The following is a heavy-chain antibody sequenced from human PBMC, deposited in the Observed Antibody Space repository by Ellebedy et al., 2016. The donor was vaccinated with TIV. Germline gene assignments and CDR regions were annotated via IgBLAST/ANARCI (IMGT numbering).Heavy chain of an antibody. Sequence: ASVKVSXXASGYTFTSYDINWVRQATGQGLEWMGWMNPNSGNTGYAQKFQGRVTMTRNTSISTAYMELSSLRSEDTAVYYCARGIWAVAGSSDYWGQGTLVTVSS. V-gene: IGHV1-8*01. CDR2: MNPNSGNT. J-gene: IGHJ4*02. CDR3: ARGIWAVAGSSDY. CDR1: GYTFTSYD. D-gene: IGHD6-19*01.